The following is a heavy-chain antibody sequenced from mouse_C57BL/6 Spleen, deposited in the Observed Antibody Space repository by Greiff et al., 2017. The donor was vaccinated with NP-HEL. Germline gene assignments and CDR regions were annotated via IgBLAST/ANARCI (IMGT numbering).Heavy chain of an antibody. CDR3: SRTRYYYGSSPYAMDY. CDR1: GFSLTSYG. J-gene: IGHJ4*01. D-gene: IGHD1-1*01. CDR2: IWTGGST. V-gene: IGHV2-2*01. Sequence: VKLVESGPGLVQPSQSLSITCKVSGFSLTSYGVHWVRQSPGKGLEWLGVIWTGGSTDYNEALIYRMSTSKDDSKSKVFFKMNSRQADETAIDYCSRTRYYYGSSPYAMDYWGQGTSVTVSS.